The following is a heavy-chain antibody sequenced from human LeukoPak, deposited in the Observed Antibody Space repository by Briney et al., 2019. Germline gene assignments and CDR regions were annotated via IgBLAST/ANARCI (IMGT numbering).Heavy chain of an antibody. CDR2: IYYDGSNE. D-gene: IGHD3-22*01. J-gene: IGHJ3*02. Sequence: GGSLRLSCAASGFTFSRHGMHWVRQAPGKGLEWVTSIYYDGSNEDYADSVKGRFTISRDNSKNTLYLQMNSLRAEDTAVYYCASGVVVPYDAFDIWGQGTMVTVSS. CDR1: GFTFSRHG. V-gene: IGHV3-30*19. CDR3: ASGVVVPYDAFDI.